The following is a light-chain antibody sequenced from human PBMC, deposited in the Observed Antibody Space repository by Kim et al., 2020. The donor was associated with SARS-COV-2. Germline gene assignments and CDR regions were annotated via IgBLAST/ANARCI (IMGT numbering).Light chain of an antibody. CDR2: DVT. V-gene: IGLV2-11*01. Sequence: QSVTISCTGTSIDVGHYNYVSWYQQHPGKAPKLMIYDVTKRPSGVPDRFSGSKSGDTASLTISGLQAEDEADYYCSSYAGSNTWVFGGGTQLTVL. CDR1: SIDVGHYNY. CDR3: SSYAGSNTWV. J-gene: IGLJ3*02.